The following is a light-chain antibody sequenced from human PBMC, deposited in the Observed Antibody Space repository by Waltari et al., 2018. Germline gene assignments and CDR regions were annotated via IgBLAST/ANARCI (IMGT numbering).Light chain of an antibody. J-gene: IGLJ1*01. CDR3: SSYTSSFIYV. V-gene: IGLV2-14*01. CDR2: EVS. CDR1: SHAVGGYNY. Sequence: SALTPPAYVSGSPGQSITIYCTGTSHAVGGYNYVSCYQPHPGKAPKLMSYEVSNRPSGVSNRFSGSKSGNTASLTISGLQAEDEADYYCSSYTSSFIYVFGTGTKVTVL.